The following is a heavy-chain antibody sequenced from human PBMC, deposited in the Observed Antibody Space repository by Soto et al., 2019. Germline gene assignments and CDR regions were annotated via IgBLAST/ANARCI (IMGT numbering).Heavy chain of an antibody. J-gene: IGHJ4*02. D-gene: IGHD4-17*01. CDR1: GGSISSYY. V-gene: IGHV4-59*01. CDR2: IYYSGST. CDR3: ARWFDYGDYSFDY. Sequence: PSETLSLTCTVSGGSISSYYWSWIRQPPGKGLEWIGYIYYSGSTNYNPSLKSRVTISVDTSKNQFSLKLSSVTAADTAVYYCARWFDYGDYSFDYWGRGTLVTVSS.